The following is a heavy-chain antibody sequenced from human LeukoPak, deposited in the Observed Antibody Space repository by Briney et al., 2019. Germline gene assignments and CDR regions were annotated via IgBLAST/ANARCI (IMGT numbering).Heavy chain of an antibody. CDR1: GGSISSYY. CDR2: IYYSGST. J-gene: IGHJ4*02. CDR3: ARRGDGYKFDY. Sequence: SSETLSLTCTVSGGSISSYYWSWIRQPPGKGLEWIGYIYYSGSTNYNPSLKSRVTISVDTSKNQFSLKLSSVTAADTAVYYCARRGDGYKFDYWGQGTLVTVSS. V-gene: IGHV4-59*08. D-gene: IGHD5-24*01.